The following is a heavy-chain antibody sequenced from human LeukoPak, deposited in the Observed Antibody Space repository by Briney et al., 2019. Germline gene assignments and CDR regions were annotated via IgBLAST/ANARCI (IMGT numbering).Heavy chain of an antibody. CDR3: ARGRTTPVYNWFDP. D-gene: IGHD2-2*01. J-gene: IGHJ5*02. V-gene: IGHV4-38-2*01. Sequence: SETLSLTCAVSGYSISSGYYWGWIRQPPGKGLERIGSIYHSGSTYYNPSLKSRVTISVDTSKNQFSLKLSSVTAADTAVYYCARGRTTPVYNWFDPWGQGTLVTVSS. CDR1: GYSISSGYY. CDR2: IYHSGST.